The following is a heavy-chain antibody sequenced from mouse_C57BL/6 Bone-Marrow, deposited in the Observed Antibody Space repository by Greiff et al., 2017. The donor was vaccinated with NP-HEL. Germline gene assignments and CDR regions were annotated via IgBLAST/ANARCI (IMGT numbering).Heavy chain of an antibody. CDR2: ISDGGGYT. CDR1: GFTFSSYA. Sequence: EVKVVESGGGLVKPGGSLKLSCAASGFTFSSYAMSWVRQTPEKRLEWVATISDGGGYTYYPDNVKGRFTISRDTAKNNLYLQMSHLKSEDTAMYYCARYYFDYWGQGTTLTVSS. V-gene: IGHV5-4*03. J-gene: IGHJ2*01. CDR3: ARYYFDY.